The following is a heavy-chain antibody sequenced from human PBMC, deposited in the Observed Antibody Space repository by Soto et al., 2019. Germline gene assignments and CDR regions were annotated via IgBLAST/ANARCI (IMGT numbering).Heavy chain of an antibody. CDR2: ISGSGGST. D-gene: IGHD3-10*01. V-gene: IGHV3-23*01. Sequence: GGSLRLSCAASGFTFSSYAMSWVRQAPGKGLEWVSAISGSGGSTYYADSVKGRFTISRDNSKNTLYLQMNSLRAEDTAVYYCAKVGGSITMVRGVINYFDYWGQGTLVTVSS. CDR1: GFTFSSYA. J-gene: IGHJ4*02. CDR3: AKVGGSITMVRGVINYFDY.